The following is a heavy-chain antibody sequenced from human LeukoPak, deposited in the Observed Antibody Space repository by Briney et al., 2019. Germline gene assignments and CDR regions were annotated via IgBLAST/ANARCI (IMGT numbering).Heavy chain of an antibody. V-gene: IGHV3-23*01. CDR1: GFTFSSYA. D-gene: IGHD1-26*01. J-gene: IGHJ4*02. CDR2: ISGSGGST. Sequence: GGSLRLSCAASGFTFSSYAMSWVRPAPGKGLEWVSAISGSGGSTYYADSVKGRFTISRDNSKNTLYLQMNSLRAEDTAVYYCAKGTDSGSYHFDYWGQGTLVTVSS. CDR3: AKGTDSGSYHFDY.